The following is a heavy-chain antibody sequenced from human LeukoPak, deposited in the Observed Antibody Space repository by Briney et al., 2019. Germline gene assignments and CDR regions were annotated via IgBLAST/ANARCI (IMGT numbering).Heavy chain of an antibody. CDR1: GGTFSSYA. CDR2: IIPIFGTA. J-gene: IGHJ4*02. CDR3: ARDNFFGYSGSYYIY. Sequence: SVKVSCKASGGTFSSYAISWVRQAPGQELEWMGGIIPIFGTANYAQKLQGRVTMTTDTSTSTAYMELRSLRSDDTAVYYCARDNFFGYSGSYYIYWGQGTLVTVSS. D-gene: IGHD1-26*01. V-gene: IGHV1-69*05.